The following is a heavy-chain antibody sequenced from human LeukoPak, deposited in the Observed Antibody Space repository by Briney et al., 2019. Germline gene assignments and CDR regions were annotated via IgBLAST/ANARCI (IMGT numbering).Heavy chain of an antibody. D-gene: IGHD1-1*01. CDR3: AKDVFGRETGIINWFDP. V-gene: IGHV3-23*01. CDR1: GFTFSSYA. CDR2: ISGSGGST. J-gene: IGHJ5*02. Sequence: GGSLRLSCAASGFTFSSYAMSWVRQAPGKGLEWVSAISGSGGSTYYADSVKGRFTISRDNSKNTLYLQMNSLRAEDTVVYYCAKDVFGRETGIINWFDPWGQGTLVTVSS.